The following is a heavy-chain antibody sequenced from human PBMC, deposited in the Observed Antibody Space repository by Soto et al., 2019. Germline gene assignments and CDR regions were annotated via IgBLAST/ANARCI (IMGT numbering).Heavy chain of an antibody. Sequence: QVQLVQSGAEVKEPGSSVKVSCKASGGTFANFIMNWVRQTPGQGLEWMGGIVPMFGTATYAEKFKGRVTISATESTSTACMELTSLRSEDTAVYYCARNGTYSSSLSQYSGMDVWGQGTTVTVS. V-gene: IGHV1-69*01. CDR1: GGTFANFI. J-gene: IGHJ6*02. CDR2: IVPMFGTA. D-gene: IGHD6-6*01. CDR3: ARNGTYSSSLSQYSGMDV.